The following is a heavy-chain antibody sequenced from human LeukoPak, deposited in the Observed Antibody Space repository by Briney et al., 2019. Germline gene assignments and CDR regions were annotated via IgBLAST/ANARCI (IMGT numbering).Heavy chain of an antibody. J-gene: IGHJ4*02. CDR3: ARDWDDILTGQFN. CDR2: ISSTSSYI. CDR1: RFTFGSYS. Sequence: SGGSLRLSCAASRFTFGSYSMNWVRQAPGKGLEWVSSISSTSSYIYYADSVKGRFTISRDNAKNSLYLQMNSLRAEDTAVYYCARDWDDILTGQFNWGQGTLVTVSS. D-gene: IGHD3-9*01. V-gene: IGHV3-21*01.